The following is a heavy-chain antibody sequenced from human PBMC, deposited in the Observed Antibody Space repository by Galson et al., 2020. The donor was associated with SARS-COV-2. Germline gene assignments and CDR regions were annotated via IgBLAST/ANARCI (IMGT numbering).Heavy chain of an antibody. J-gene: IGHJ4*02. D-gene: IGHD2-15*01. CDR1: GFTFSSYS. Sequence: GESLKISCAASGFTFSSYSMNWVRQAPGKGLEWVSSISSSSSYIYYADSVKGRFTISRDNAKNSLYLQMNSLRAEDTAVYYCARLGLGYCSGGSCYSAFDYWGQGTLVTVSS. CDR3: ARLGLGYCSGGSCYSAFDY. CDR2: ISSSSSYI. V-gene: IGHV3-21*01.